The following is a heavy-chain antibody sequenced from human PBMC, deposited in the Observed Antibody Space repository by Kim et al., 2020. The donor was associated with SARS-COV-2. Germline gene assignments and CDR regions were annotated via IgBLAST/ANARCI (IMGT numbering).Heavy chain of an antibody. CDR3: ARVTAAAGTIDY. D-gene: IGHD6-13*01. J-gene: IGHJ4*02. Sequence: DYAVSVKSRITINPDTSKNQFSLQLNSVTPEDTAVYYCARVTAAAGTIDYWGQGTLVTVSS. V-gene: IGHV6-1*01.